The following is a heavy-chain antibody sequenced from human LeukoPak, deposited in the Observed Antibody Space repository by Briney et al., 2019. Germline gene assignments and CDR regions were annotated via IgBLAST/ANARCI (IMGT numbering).Heavy chain of an antibody. Sequence: SETLSLTCTVSGGSFSSSSYYWGWIRQPPGKGLEWIGSMYYSGSTYYNASLRSRVTISVDTSKNQFSLKLSSVTAADTAVYYCARESPRYYDSSGLGPWGQGTLVTVSS. D-gene: IGHD3-22*01. CDR1: GGSFSSSSYY. CDR2: MYYSGST. CDR3: ARESPRYYDSSGLGP. V-gene: IGHV4-39*02. J-gene: IGHJ5*02.